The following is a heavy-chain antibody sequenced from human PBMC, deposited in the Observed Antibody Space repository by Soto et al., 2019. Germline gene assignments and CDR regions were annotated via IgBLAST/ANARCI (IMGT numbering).Heavy chain of an antibody. J-gene: IGHJ6*02. D-gene: IGHD3-10*01. CDR1: GFTFSSYG. Sequence: GGSLRLSCAASGFTFSSYGMHWVRQAPGKGLEWVAVISYDGSNKYYADSVKGRFTTSRDNSKNTLYLQMNSLRAEDTAVYYCAKDRDPLYYYGMDVWGQGTTVTVSS. V-gene: IGHV3-30*18. CDR3: AKDRDPLYYYGMDV. CDR2: ISYDGSNK.